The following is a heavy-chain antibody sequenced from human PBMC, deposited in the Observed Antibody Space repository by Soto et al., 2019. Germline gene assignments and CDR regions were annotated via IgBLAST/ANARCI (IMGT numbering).Heavy chain of an antibody. CDR1: GFTFSSYG. CDR2: ISYDGSNK. J-gene: IGHJ4*02. CDR3: AKADY. Sequence: QVQLVESGGGVVQPGRSLRLSCAASGFTFSSYGMHWVRQAPGKGLEWVAVISYDGSNKYYADSVKGRFTNSRDNSKNTLYLQMNSLRAEDTAVYYCAKADYWGRGTLVTVSS. V-gene: IGHV3-30*18.